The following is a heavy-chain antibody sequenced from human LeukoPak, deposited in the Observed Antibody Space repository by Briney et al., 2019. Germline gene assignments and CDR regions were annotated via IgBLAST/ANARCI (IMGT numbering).Heavy chain of an antibody. CDR2: ISGSGGST. CDR3: AGEPIVTAGIVGYY. Sequence: PGGSLRLSCAASGFTFSSYAMSWVRQAPGKGLEWVSAISGSGGSTYYADSVKGRFTISRDNAKNSLYLQMNSLRAEDTAVYYCAGEPIVTAGIVGYYRGQGTLATVSS. CDR1: GFTFSSYA. J-gene: IGHJ4*02. V-gene: IGHV3-23*01. D-gene: IGHD2-2*01.